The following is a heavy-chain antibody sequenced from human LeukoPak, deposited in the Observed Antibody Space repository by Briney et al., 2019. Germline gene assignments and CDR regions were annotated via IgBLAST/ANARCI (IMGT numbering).Heavy chain of an antibody. CDR1: GGSISSSSYY. V-gene: IGHV4-39*01. D-gene: IGHD5-12*01. CDR2: IYYSGST. CDR3: AGLRLQVATINFDY. Sequence: SETLSLTCTVSGGSISSSSYYWGWIRQPPGKGLEWIGSIYYSGSTYYNPSLKSRVTISVDTSKNQLSLKLSSVTAADTAVYYCAGLRLQVATINFDYWGQGTLVTVSS. J-gene: IGHJ4*02.